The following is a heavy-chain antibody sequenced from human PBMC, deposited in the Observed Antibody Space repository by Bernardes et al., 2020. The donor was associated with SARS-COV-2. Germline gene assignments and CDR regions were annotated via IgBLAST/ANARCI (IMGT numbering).Heavy chain of an antibody. CDR2: ITTYRGYT. V-gene: IGHV1-18*04. CDR1: GYTFTTYG. D-gene: IGHD2-15*01. CDR3: ARLIVVVAATPPPRDRDYYYGMDV. J-gene: IGHJ6*02. Sequence: APLKVACRTSGYTFTTYGLSWVRPAPGQGLEWMGWITTYRGYTNYAQKFQGRVTMTTDTFTSTAYMELRNLRSDDTAVYFCARLIVVVAATPPPRDRDYYYGMDVWGQGTTVTVSS.